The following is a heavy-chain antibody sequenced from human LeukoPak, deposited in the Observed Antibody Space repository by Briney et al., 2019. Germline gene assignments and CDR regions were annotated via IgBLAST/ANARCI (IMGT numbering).Heavy chain of an antibody. CDR3: ARMGPEGDQNAFDI. CDR1: GGSFSGYY. CDR2: INHSGST. J-gene: IGHJ3*02. D-gene: IGHD2-21*02. V-gene: IGHV4-34*01. Sequence: SETLSLTCAVYGGSFSGYYWSWIRQPPGKGLGWIGEINHSGSTIYNPSLKSRVTISVDTSKNQFSLKLSSVTAADTAVYYCARMGPEGDQNAFDIWGQGTMVTVSS.